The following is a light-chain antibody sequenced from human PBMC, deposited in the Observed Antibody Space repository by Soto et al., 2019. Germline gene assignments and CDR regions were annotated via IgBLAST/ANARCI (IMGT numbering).Light chain of an antibody. CDR2: GAS. J-gene: IGKJ4*01. V-gene: IGKV1-39*01. CDR1: QSIIGS. CDR3: QQANSFPLT. Sequence: DIEITQSPSSLSSCGRHIFTITGGSSQSIIGSLNWYQQKPGKAPKLLIYGASTLQSGVPSRFSGSGSGTDFTLTISSLQPEDFATYYCQQANSFPLTFGGGTKVDI.